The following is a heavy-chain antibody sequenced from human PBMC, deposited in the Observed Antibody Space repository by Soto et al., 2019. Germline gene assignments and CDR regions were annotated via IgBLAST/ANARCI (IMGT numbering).Heavy chain of an antibody. CDR3: ARTRSSTSSNDF. CDR1: GFTFSSYW. Sequence: GGSLRLSCAASGFTFSSYWMSWVRQTPGKGLVWVSRINSDGSRSYADSVKGRFTISRDNAKNTLYLQMNSLRAEDTAVYYCARTRSSTSSNDFWGQGTLVTVSS. J-gene: IGHJ4*02. V-gene: IGHV3-74*01. CDR2: INSDGSR. D-gene: IGHD6-6*01.